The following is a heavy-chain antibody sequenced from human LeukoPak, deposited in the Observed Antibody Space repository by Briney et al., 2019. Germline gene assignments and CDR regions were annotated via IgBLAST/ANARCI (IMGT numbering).Heavy chain of an antibody. V-gene: IGHV3-30*02. CDR1: GFTFSNYG. CDR3: AKRKGETAMVYFDY. D-gene: IGHD5-18*01. J-gene: IGHJ4*02. Sequence: GASLRLSCAASGFTFSNYGMHWVRQPPGKGLEWVAFIRYDGSNKYYADSVKGRFTISRDNSKNTLYLQMNSLRAEDTAVYYCAKRKGETAMVYFDYWGQGTLVTVSS. CDR2: IRYDGSNK.